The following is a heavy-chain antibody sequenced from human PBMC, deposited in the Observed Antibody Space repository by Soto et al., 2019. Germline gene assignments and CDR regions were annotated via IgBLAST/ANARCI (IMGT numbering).Heavy chain of an antibody. J-gene: IGHJ5*02. CDR1: GGTFSSYA. CDR2: IIPIFGTA. V-gene: IGHV1-69*13. D-gene: IGHD6-6*01. CDR3: AEFRYSSSSGWFDP. Sequence: GASVKVSCKASGGTFSSYAISWVRQAPGQGLEWMGGIIPIFGTANYAQKFQGRVTITADESTSTAYMELSSLRSEDTAVYYCAEFRYSSSSGWFDPWGQGTLVTAPQ.